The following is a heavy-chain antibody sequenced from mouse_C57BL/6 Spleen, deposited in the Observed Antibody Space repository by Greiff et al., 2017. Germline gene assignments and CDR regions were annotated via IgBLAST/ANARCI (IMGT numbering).Heavy chain of an antibody. Sequence: EVQGVESGGGLVKPGGSLKLSCAASGFTFSDYGMHWVRQAPEKGLEWVAYISSGSSTIYYADTVKGRFTISRDNAKNTLFLQMTSLMSEDTAMYYCARCFYYGYDGYAMDYWGQGTSVTVSS. J-gene: IGHJ4*01. CDR1: GFTFSDYG. V-gene: IGHV5-17*01. D-gene: IGHD2-2*01. CDR3: ARCFYYGYDGYAMDY. CDR2: ISSGSSTI.